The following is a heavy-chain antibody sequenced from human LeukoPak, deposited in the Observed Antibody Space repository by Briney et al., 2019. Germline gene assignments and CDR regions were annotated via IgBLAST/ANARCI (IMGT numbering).Heavy chain of an antibody. CDR2: IYYSGST. Sequence: SETLSLTRTVSGGSISSSSYYWGWIRQPPAKGLEWIGSIYYSGSTYYNPSLKSRVTISVDTSKNPFSLKLSSVTAADTAVYYRARHGRGGSYFWGQGTLVTVSS. CDR1: GGSISSSSYY. J-gene: IGHJ4*02. CDR3: ARHGRGGSYF. V-gene: IGHV4-39*01. D-gene: IGHD1-26*01.